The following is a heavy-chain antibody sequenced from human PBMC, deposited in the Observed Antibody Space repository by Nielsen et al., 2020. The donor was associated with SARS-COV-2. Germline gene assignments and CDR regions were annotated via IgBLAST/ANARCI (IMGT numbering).Heavy chain of an antibody. D-gene: IGHD6-25*01. V-gene: IGHV3-53*01. CDR2: IYSGGST. Sequence: GESLKISCAASGFTVSSNYMSWVRQAPGKGLEWVSVIYSGGSTYYADSVKGRFTISRDNSKNTLYLQMNSLRAEDTAVYYCARDSGGSALDAFDIWGQGTMVTVSS. CDR3: ARDSGGSALDAFDI. J-gene: IGHJ3*02. CDR1: GFTVSSNY.